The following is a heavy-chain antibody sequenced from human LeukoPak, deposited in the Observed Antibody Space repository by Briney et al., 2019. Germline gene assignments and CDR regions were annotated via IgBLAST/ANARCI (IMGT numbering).Heavy chain of an antibody. CDR3: ARSRDGYNVDY. V-gene: IGHV4-59*01. CDR2: IYYSGIT. CDR1: GGSISSYY. D-gene: IGHD5-24*01. J-gene: IGHJ4*02. Sequence: PSETLSLTCTVSGGSISSYYWSWIRQPPGKGLEWIGYIYYSGITNYNPSLKSRVTISVDTSKNQFSLKSSSVTAADTAVYYCARSRDGYNVDYWGQGTLVTVSS.